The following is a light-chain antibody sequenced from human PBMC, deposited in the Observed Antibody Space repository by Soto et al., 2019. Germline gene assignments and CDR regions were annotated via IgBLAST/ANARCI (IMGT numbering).Light chain of an antibody. CDR1: SSDVGTYDL. CDR2: EGS. Sequence: CAGTSSDVGTYDLVSWYQQHPGKAPKLMIYEGSKRPSGVSSRFSGSKSGNTASLTISGLQADDEADYYCCSYAGFTTLVFGGGTKLTVL. V-gene: IGLV2-23*01. J-gene: IGLJ2*01. CDR3: CSYAGFTTLV.